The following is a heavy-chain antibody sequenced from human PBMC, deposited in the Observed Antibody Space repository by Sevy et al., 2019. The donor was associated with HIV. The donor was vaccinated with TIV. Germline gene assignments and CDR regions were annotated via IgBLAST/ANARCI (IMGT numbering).Heavy chain of an antibody. Sequence: ASVKVSCKASGYTFTSYGISWVRQAPGQGLEWMGWISAYNGNTNYAQKLQGRVTMTTYTSTSTAYMELRSLRSDDTAVYYCARVPYSSGWYWYYYYGMDVWGQGTTVTVSS. V-gene: IGHV1-18*01. D-gene: IGHD6-19*01. CDR2: ISAYNGNT. CDR1: GYTFTSYG. CDR3: ARVPYSSGWYWYYYYGMDV. J-gene: IGHJ6*02.